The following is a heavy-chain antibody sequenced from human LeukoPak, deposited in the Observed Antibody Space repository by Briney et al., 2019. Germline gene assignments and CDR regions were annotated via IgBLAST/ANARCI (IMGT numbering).Heavy chain of an antibody. Sequence: PSETLSLTCIVSGGSIGTYYWSWIRQSPGKGLEWIGYIYVTGSTRYNPYLQSRVTISVDTSRNQFFLKMSSVAAADTAVYYCARHIGGGIEDMDVWGTGTKVTVSS. J-gene: IGHJ6*03. V-gene: IGHV4-59*08. CDR3: ARHIGGGIEDMDV. CDR2: IYVTGST. CDR1: GGSIGTYY. D-gene: IGHD3-16*02.